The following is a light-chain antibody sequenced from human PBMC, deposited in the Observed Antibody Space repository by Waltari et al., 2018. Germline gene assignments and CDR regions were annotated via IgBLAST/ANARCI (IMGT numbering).Light chain of an antibody. Sequence: ELVLTQSPATLSLSPGERATLSCRASQSVGDYFAWPQQQPGQAPRLLIYDASNRATGIPARFSGSGSGTDFTLTISSLEPEDFAVYYCQQRSNWPRYTFGQGTKLEIK. J-gene: IGKJ2*01. CDR1: QSVGDY. CDR2: DAS. V-gene: IGKV3-11*01. CDR3: QQRSNWPRYT.